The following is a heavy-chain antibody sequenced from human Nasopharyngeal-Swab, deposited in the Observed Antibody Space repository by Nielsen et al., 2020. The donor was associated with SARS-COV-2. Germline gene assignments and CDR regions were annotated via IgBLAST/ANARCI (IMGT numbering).Heavy chain of an antibody. Sequence: ESLKISCEGSGFTFGSYSMNWVRQAPGKGLEWVSCIKNRNNYTYYADSVKGRFTIYRDNAKNSLYLQMNSLRAEDTAVYYCAREGDYWGQGTLVTVSS. V-gene: IGHV3-21*01. CDR1: GFTFGSYS. CDR2: IKNRNNYT. J-gene: IGHJ4*02. CDR3: AREGDY.